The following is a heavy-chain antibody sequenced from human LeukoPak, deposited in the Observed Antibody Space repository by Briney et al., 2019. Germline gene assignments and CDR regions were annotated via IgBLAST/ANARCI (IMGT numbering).Heavy chain of an antibody. CDR2: IMPLFGTA. V-gene: IGHV1-69*05. Sequence: SVKVSCKTSGGTFNNSAITWVRQAPGQGLEWLGGIMPLFGTAGYAQKFQGRVTITKDESTRTVYLELTSLTSDDTAVYYCARDVHGDYGSGWFDPWGQGTLVSVSS. J-gene: IGHJ5*02. CDR3: ARDVHGDYGSGWFDP. CDR1: GGTFNNSA. D-gene: IGHD4-17*01.